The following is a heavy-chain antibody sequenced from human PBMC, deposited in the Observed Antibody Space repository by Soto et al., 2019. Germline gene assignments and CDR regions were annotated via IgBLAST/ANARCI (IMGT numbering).Heavy chain of an antibody. CDR1: GYSFTSYW. Sequence: GESLKISCKGSGYSFTSYWIGWARQMPGKGLEWMGIIYPGDSDTRYSPSFQGQVTISADKSISTAYLQWSSLKVSDTAMYYCARTAAAGKYYNGMDVWSQGTTVTVSS. V-gene: IGHV5-51*01. CDR3: ARTAAAGKYYNGMDV. D-gene: IGHD6-13*01. CDR2: IYPGDSDT. J-gene: IGHJ6*02.